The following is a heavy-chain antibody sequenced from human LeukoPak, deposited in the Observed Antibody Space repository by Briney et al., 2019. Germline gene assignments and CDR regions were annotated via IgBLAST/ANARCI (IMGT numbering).Heavy chain of an antibody. CDR2: IIPILGIA. CDR1: GGTFSSYA. Sequence: SVKVSCKASGGTFSSYAISWVRQAPGQGLEWMGRIIPILGIANYAQKFQGRVTITADKSTSTVYMELSSLRSEDTAVYYCAREGRRLTYVGYYFDYWGQGTLVTVSS. D-gene: IGHD3-16*01. V-gene: IGHV1-69*04. CDR3: AREGRRLTYVGYYFDY. J-gene: IGHJ4*02.